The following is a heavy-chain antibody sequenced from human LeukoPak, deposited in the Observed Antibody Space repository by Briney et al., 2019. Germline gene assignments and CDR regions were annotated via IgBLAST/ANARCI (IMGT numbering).Heavy chain of an antibody. CDR3: ARDQRYSASYEATFDP. J-gene: IGHJ5*02. CDR2: IYTSGST. CDR1: GGSISSGSYY. D-gene: IGHD1-26*01. V-gene: IGHV4-61*02. Sequence: SETLSLTCTVSGGSISSGSYYWSWIRQPAGKGLEWIGRIYTSGSTNYNPSLKSRVTISVDTSKNQFSLKLSSVTAADTAVYYCARDQRYSASYEATFDPWGQGTLVTVSS.